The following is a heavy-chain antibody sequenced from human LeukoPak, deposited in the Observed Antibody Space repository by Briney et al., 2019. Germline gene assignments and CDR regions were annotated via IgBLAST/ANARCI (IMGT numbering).Heavy chain of an antibody. D-gene: IGHD3-9*01. J-gene: IGHJ6*02. CDR2: ISGSGGST. Sequence: PGGSPRLSCAASGFTFSSYAMSWVRQAPGKGLEWVSAISGSGGSTYYADSVKGRFTISRDNSKNTLYLQMNSLRAEDTAVYYCAKWEDYDILTGYGMDVWGQGTTVTVSS. CDR3: AKWEDYDILTGYGMDV. V-gene: IGHV3-23*01. CDR1: GFTFSSYA.